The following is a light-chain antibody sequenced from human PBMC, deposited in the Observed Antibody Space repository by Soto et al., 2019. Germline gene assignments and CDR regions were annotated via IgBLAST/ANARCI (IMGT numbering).Light chain of an antibody. CDR1: SGDVGAYNF. Sequence: QSVLTQPASVSGSPGQSITISCTGTSGDVGAYNFVSWYQHHPGKAPKLIIYEVSNRPSGVSNRFSGSKSGNTASLTISGLQTEDEVDYYCISFTTSNTYVFGTGTQLTVL. CDR3: ISFTTSNTYV. V-gene: IGLV2-14*01. J-gene: IGLJ1*01. CDR2: EVS.